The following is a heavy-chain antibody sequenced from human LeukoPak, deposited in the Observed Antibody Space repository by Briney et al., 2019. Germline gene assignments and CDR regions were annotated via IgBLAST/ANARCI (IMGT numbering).Heavy chain of an antibody. J-gene: IGHJ6*03. CDR1: GFTVSSNY. CDR2: IYSGGST. V-gene: IGHV3-53*01. Sequence: GGSLRLSCAASGFTVSSNYMSWVREAPGKGLEWVSVIYSGGSTYYADSVKGRFTISRDNSKNTLYLQMNSLRAEDTAVYYCARTPRNYYYYMDVWGKGTTVTVSS. CDR3: ARTPRNYYYYMDV.